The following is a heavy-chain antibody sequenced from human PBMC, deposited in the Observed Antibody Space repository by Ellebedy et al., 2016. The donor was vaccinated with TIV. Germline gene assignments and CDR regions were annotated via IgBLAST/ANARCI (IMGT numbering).Heavy chain of an antibody. D-gene: IGHD3-22*01. V-gene: IGHV3-7*01. J-gene: IGHJ4*02. CDR2: IKQDGSEK. CDR3: ARAASGIVVVNHWGY. CDR1: GFTFSSYW. Sequence: GESLKISCAASGFTFSSYWMSWVRQAPGKGLEWVANIKQDGSEKYYVDSVKGRFTISRDNAKNSLYLQMNSLRVEDTAVYYCARAASGIVVVNHWGYWGQGTLVTVSS.